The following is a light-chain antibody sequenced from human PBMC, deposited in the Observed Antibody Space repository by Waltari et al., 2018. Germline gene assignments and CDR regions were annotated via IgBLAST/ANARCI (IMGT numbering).Light chain of an antibody. CDR3: STCDDTLSGPV. J-gene: IGLJ3*02. CDR1: SSNLRRNY. V-gene: IGLV1-47*01. Sequence: QSVLTLPPSASGTPGQPIPISCSGSSSNLRRNYVYLYQQFPGTAPKPLIYRNTQRPSGVPDRISGSKSGTSASLAISGLRSEDEADYYCSTCDDTLSGPVFGGGTKLTVL. CDR2: RNT.